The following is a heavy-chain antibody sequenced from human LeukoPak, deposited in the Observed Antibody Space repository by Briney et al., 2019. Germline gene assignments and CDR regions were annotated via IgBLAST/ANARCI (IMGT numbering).Heavy chain of an antibody. CDR1: GGSVSSHY. CDR3: ARAHEAYYDFWSGYSYDAFDI. J-gene: IGHJ3*02. V-gene: IGHV4-59*02. CDR2: IYYSGST. D-gene: IGHD3-3*01. Sequence: SETLSLTCTVSGGSVSSHYWRWIRQPPGKGLEWIGYIYYSGSTNYNPSLKSRVTISVDTSKNQFSLKLSSVTAADTAVYYCARAHEAYYDFWSGYSYDAFDIWGQGTMVTVSS.